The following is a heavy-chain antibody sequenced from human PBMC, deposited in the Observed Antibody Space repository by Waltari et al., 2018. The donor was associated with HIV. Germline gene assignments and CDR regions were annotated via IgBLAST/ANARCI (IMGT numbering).Heavy chain of an antibody. V-gene: IGHV5-51*01. Sequence: EVQVVQSGAEVKKSGESLKISCQISGNSFSSHWIGWVRQLPGKGLEWMGIIYPGDSDSVYSPSLKGQVTISVDRAINTAYLQWSSLKASDTAMYFCARRIGDYRSAFDIWDQGTLVTV. CDR2: IYPGDSDS. J-gene: IGHJ3*02. CDR3: ARRIGDYRSAFDI. D-gene: IGHD4-17*01. CDR1: GNSFSSHW.